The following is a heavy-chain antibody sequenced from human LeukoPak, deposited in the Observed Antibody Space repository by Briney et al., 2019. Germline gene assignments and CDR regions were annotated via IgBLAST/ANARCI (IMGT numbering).Heavy chain of an antibody. V-gene: IGHV4-59*08. CDR2: IHSSGST. D-gene: IGHD1-26*01. Sequence: TSETLSLTCSVSGGSISNNYWSWIRQSPEKGLEWIGYIHSSGSTDYNPSSKSRVVVSVDTSKNQFSLKLYSVTAADTAVYYCARHGLKLVGASTIYFDNWGQGTLVTVSS. CDR1: GGSISNNY. CDR3: ARHGLKLVGASTIYFDN. J-gene: IGHJ4*02.